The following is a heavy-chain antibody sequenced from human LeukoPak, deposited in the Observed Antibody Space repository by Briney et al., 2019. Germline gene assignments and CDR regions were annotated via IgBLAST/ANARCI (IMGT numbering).Heavy chain of an antibody. J-gene: IGHJ6*02. CDR1: GFTFSSYS. CDR2: ISSSSSYI. V-gene: IGHV3-21*01. CDR3: ARDLFLASSLVRPYYYYYYGMDV. D-gene: IGHD3-3*01. Sequence: GGSLRLSCAASGFTFSSYSMNWVRQAPGKGLEWVSSISSSSSYIYYADSVKGRFTISRGNAKNSLYLQMNSLKAEDTAVYYCARDLFLASSLVRPYYYYYYGMDVWGQGTTVTVSS.